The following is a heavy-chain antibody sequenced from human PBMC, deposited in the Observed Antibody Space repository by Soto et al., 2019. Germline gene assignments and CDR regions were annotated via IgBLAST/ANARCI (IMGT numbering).Heavy chain of an antibody. CDR1: GVTVWSYG. V-gene: IGHV3-33*01. Sequence: PGGSLRLSCAACGVTVWSYGVHGVRQAPGKGLEWVAVIWYDGSNKYYADSVKGRFTISRDNSKNTLYLQMNSLRAEDTAVYYCARDGDRIAAGGASWFDPWGQGTLVTVSS. J-gene: IGHJ5*02. CDR3: ARDGDRIAAGGASWFDP. CDR2: IWYDGSNK. D-gene: IGHD6-13*01.